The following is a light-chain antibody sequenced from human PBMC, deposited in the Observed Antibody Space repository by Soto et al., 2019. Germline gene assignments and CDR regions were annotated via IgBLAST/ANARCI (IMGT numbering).Light chain of an antibody. CDR1: TGAVTSGNY. J-gene: IGLJ3*02. CDR3: LLYYGGAHLG. V-gene: IGLV7-43*01. CDR2: TTN. Sequence: QAVVTQEPSLTVSPGGTVTLTCASSTGAVTSGNYASWFQQFPGQPPRTLIYTTNNRHSWTPARFSGSLLGGRAALTLSGAQPEDEADYYCLLYYGGAHLGFGGGTKLTVL.